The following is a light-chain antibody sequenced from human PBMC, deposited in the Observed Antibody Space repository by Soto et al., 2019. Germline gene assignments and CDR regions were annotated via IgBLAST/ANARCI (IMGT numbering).Light chain of an antibody. CDR3: QQFDGSLWT. J-gene: IGKJ1*01. CDR1: QSVSSY. Sequence: EIVMTQSPATLSVSPGETASLSCRASQSVSSYLAWYQQKPGQAPRLLIYGASSRATGIPDRFSGSGSGTDFTLTIGRLEPEDFAVYCCQQFDGSLWTFGPGTKVDIK. CDR2: GAS. V-gene: IGKV3-20*01.